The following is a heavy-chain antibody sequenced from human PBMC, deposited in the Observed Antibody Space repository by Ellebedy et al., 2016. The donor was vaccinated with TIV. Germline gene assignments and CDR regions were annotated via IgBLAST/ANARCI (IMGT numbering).Heavy chain of an antibody. CDR1: GGTFSSYA. V-gene: IGHV1-69*13. Sequence: AASVKVSCKASGGTFSSYAISWVRQAPGQGLEWMGGIIPIFGTANYAQKFQGRVTITADESTSTAYMELSSLRSEDTAVYYCARVLGNDILTGYFDYWGQGILVTVSS. CDR2: IIPIFGTA. CDR3: ARVLGNDILTGYFDY. J-gene: IGHJ4*02. D-gene: IGHD3-9*01.